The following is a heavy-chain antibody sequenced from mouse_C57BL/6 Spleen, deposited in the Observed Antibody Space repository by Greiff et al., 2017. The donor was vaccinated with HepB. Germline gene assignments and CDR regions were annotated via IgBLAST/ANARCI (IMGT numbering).Heavy chain of an antibody. CDR3: ARTPYGYDAMDY. D-gene: IGHD1-1*02. V-gene: IGHV1-18*01. Sequence: EVKLVESGPELVKPGASVKIPCKASGYTFTDYNMDWVKQSHGKSLEWIGDINPNNGGTIYNQKFKGKATLTVDKSSSTAYMELRSLTSEDTAVYYCARTPYGYDAMDYWGQGTSVTVSS. CDR1: GYTFTDYN. J-gene: IGHJ4*01. CDR2: INPNNGGT.